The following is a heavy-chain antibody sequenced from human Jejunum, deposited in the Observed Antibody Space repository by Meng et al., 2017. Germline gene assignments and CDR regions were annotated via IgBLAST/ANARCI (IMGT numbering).Heavy chain of an antibody. D-gene: IGHD5-18*01. CDR1: GGCTSSGYW. Sequence: VALLEPGPGRVMPAEPLSIPCGVSGGCTSSGYWWNWVRQSPGKGLEWIGEIYHSGSTNYNPSLKSRVTISVDKSKNQFSLKLTSVTAADTAVYYCARGGYYSFDYWGQGTLVTVSS. CDR2: IYHSGST. J-gene: IGHJ4*02. CDR3: ARGGYYSFDY. V-gene: IGHV4-4*02.